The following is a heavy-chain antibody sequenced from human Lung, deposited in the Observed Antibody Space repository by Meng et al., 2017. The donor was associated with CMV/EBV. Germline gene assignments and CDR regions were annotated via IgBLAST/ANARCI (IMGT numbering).Heavy chain of an antibody. V-gene: IGHV5-51*01. J-gene: IGHJ4*02. Sequence: ISGKTSGYTFPHHWIGWVRQMPGKGLEWMGIIYPGDSDTRYTPSFQGHVTISADKSVSTTYLQWPSLKASDSAIYYCATGSVQEVLYWGQGTLVTVSS. CDR1: GYTFPHHW. CDR3: ATGSVQEVLY. CDR2: IYPGDSDT. D-gene: IGHD3-10*02.